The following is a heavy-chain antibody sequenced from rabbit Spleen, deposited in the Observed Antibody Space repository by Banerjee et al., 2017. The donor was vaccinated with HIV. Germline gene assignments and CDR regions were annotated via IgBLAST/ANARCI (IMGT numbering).Heavy chain of an antibody. V-gene: IGHV1S40*01. CDR3: AREIRYTFGDSAYICAANL. CDR2: IYAGSGASN. J-gene: IGHJ4*01. Sequence: QSLEESGGDLVKPGASLTLTCTASGFDLSSYYYMCWVRQAPGKGLEWIACIYAGSGASNYYANWVNGRFTISKTSSTTVTLQMTSLTASDTATYFCAREIRYTFGDSAYICAANLWGQGTLVTVS. CDR1: GFDLSSYYY. D-gene: IGHD2-1*01.